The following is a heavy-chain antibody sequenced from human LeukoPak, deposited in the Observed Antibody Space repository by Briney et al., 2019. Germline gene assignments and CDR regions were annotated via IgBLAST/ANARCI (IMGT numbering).Heavy chain of an antibody. D-gene: IGHD5-12*01. CDR2: INTDGSST. CDR3: ARGSIARGYDFDY. Sequence: GGSLRLSCAASGFTFRRYWMHWVRQAPGKGLVWVSRINTDGSSTSYADSVKGRFTISRDNAKNTLYLQMSSLRAEDTAVYYCARGSIARGYDFDYWGQGTLVTVSS. CDR1: GFTFRRYW. V-gene: IGHV3-74*01. J-gene: IGHJ4*02.